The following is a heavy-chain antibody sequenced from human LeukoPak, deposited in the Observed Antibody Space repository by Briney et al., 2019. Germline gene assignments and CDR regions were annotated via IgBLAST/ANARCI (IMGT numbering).Heavy chain of an antibody. CDR3: ARGGHCSGGSCYSDY. Sequence: PGGSLRLSCAASGFTFSSYGMHWVRQAPGKGLEWVAFIRYDGSNKYYADSVKGRFTISRDNSKNTLYLQMNSLRAEDTAVYYCARGGHCSGGSCYSDYWGQGTLVTVSS. D-gene: IGHD2-15*01. CDR1: GFTFSSYG. J-gene: IGHJ4*02. CDR2: IRYDGSNK. V-gene: IGHV3-30*02.